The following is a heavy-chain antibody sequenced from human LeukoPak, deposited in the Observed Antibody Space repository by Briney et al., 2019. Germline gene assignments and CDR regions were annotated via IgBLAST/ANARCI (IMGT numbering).Heavy chain of an antibody. Sequence: SETLSLTCAVYGGSFSAYYWSWIRQPPGKGLEWIGEINHSGSTNYNPSLKSRVNISVDASKNQFSLKLSSVTAADTAVYYCARVSRLWWARDIWGQGTMVTVSS. J-gene: IGHJ3*02. CDR3: ARVSRLWWARDI. CDR1: GGSFSAYY. CDR2: INHSGST. V-gene: IGHV4-34*01. D-gene: IGHD2-21*01.